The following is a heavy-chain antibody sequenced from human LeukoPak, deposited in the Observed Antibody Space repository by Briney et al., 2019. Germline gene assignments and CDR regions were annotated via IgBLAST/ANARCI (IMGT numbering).Heavy chain of an antibody. CDR1: GFTFSSYE. CDR2: ISSSGSTI. V-gene: IGHV3-48*03. J-gene: IGHJ5*02. D-gene: IGHD3-3*01. Sequence: GGSLRLSCAASGFTFSSYEMNWVRQAPGKGLEWVSYISSSGSTIYYADSVKGRFTISRDNAKNSLYLQMNSLRAEDTAVYYSARVPIFGVVIEYNWFDPWGQGTLVTVSS. CDR3: ARVPIFGVVIEYNWFDP.